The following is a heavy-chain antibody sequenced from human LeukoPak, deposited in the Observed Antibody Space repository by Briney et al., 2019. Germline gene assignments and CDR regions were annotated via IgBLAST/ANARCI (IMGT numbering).Heavy chain of an antibody. V-gene: IGHV1-2*02. CDR1: GYTFTGYY. CDR2: TNPNSGGT. CDR3: ARGSGNWNYYYYMDV. D-gene: IGHD4-23*01. Sequence: ASVKVSCKASGYTFTGYYMHWVRQAPGQGLEWMGWTNPNSGGTNYAQKFQGRVTMTRDTSISTAYMELSRLRSDDTAVYYCARGSGNWNYYYYMDVWGKGTTVTVSS. J-gene: IGHJ6*03.